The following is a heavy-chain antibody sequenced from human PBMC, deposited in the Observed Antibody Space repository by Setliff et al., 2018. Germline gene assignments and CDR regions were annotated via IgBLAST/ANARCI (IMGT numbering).Heavy chain of an antibody. Sequence: GASVKVSCKASGGTFSTYGITWVRQAPGQGLEWVGGIMPIFGTINYAQKFQGRVTITADESTSTVYMELSSLRSDDTALYYCAREEGYYFDSTDYYYYMEVWGKGTTVTVS. D-gene: IGHD3-22*01. CDR1: GGTFSTYG. V-gene: IGHV1-69*13. CDR3: AREEGYYFDSTDYYYYMEV. J-gene: IGHJ6*03. CDR2: IMPIFGTI.